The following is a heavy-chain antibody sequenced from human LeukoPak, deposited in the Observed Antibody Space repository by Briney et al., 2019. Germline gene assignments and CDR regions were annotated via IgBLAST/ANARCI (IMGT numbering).Heavy chain of an antibody. J-gene: IGHJ6*02. CDR1: GFTFSSYA. V-gene: IGHV3-53*01. CDR2: IYSGGST. CDR3: ARGCGSSTSCSLTQDNGMDV. D-gene: IGHD2-2*01. Sequence: GRSLRLSCAASGFTFSSYAMHWVRQAPGKGLEWVSVIYSGGSTYYADSVKGRFTISRDNSKNTLYLQMNSLRAEDTAVYYCARGCGSSTSCSLTQDNGMDVWGQGTTVTVSS.